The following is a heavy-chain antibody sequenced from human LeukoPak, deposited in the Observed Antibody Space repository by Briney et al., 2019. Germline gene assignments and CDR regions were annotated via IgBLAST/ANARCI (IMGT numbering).Heavy chain of an antibody. Sequence: APVKVSCKTSGGTFTSYAITWVRQAPGQGLWWMGKIIPISGTTNYAQKFQGRVTFTADESTSTAYMELSSLRSEDTALYYCARKLRLGGNWFDPWGQGTLVTVSS. CDR2: IIPISGTT. CDR1: GGTFTSYA. V-gene: IGHV1-69*13. D-gene: IGHD1-26*01. J-gene: IGHJ5*02. CDR3: ARKLRLGGNWFDP.